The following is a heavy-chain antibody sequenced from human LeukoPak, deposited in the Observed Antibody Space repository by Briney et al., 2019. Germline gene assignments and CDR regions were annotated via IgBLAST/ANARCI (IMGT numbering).Heavy chain of an antibody. D-gene: IGHD3-3*01. J-gene: IGHJ4*02. V-gene: IGHV3-23*01. Sequence: PAGSLSFSCAASGFTFSSCAMSWVRHAPGKELKWVSDISGSGGHTYYADSVKGPFTISRDNSKNTLVLQMNSLRAEDTAVYYCSKDLSHVFWSGYYGYFDYWGQGAMVSVSS. CDR1: GFTFSSCA. CDR3: SKDLSHVFWSGYYGYFDY. CDR2: ISGSGGHT.